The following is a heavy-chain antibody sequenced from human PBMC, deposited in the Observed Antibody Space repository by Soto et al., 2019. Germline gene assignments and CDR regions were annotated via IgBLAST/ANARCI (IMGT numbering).Heavy chain of an antibody. Sequence: PGGSLRLSCAASGFTFSSYAMHWVRQAPGKGLEYVSAISSNGGSTYYANSVKGRFTISRDNSKNTLYLQMGSLRAEDMAVYYCAGDRPIGDAFDIWGQGTMVTVSS. CDR2: ISSNGGST. V-gene: IGHV3-64*01. CDR3: AGDRPIGDAFDI. D-gene: IGHD2-21*01. J-gene: IGHJ3*02. CDR1: GFTFSSYA.